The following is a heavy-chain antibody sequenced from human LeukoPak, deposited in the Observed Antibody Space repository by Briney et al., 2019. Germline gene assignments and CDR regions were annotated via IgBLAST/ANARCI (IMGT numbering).Heavy chain of an antibody. CDR2: INHSGST. J-gene: IGHJ6*02. CDR3: ARTRSSGWWMRGYGMDV. Sequence: SETLSLTCAVYGGSFSGYYWSWIRQPPGKGLEWIGEINHSGSTNYNPSLKGRATISVDTSKNQFSLKLSSVTAADTAVYYRARTRSSGWWMRGYGMDVWGQGTTVTVSS. D-gene: IGHD6-19*01. V-gene: IGHV4-34*01. CDR1: GGSFSGYY.